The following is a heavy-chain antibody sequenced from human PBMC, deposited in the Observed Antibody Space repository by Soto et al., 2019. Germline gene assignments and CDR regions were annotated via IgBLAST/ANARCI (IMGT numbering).Heavy chain of an antibody. V-gene: IGHV3-33*01. CDR2: IWYDGSNK. CDR1: GFTFSSYG. J-gene: IGHJ5*02. Sequence: GGSLRLSCAASGFTFSSYGMHWVRQAPGKGLEWVAVIWYDGSNKYYADSVKGRFTISRDNSKNTLYLQMNSLRAEDTAVYYCARDLTVTTFFPSNWFDPWGQGTLVTVSS. CDR3: ARDLTVTTFFPSNWFDP. D-gene: IGHD4-4*01.